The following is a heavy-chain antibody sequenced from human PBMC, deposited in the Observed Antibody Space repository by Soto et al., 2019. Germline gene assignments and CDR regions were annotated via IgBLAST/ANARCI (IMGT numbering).Heavy chain of an antibody. V-gene: IGHV3-23*01. J-gene: IGHJ4*02. CDR1: GFTFSSYV. Sequence: GGSLRLSCAASGFTFSSYVMTWVRQAPGKGLEWVSSISGSAGSTYYADSVKGRFAISRDNFKNTMHLQMSSLRAEDTAVYYCAKGGSGGWYDDYMDYWGQGALVTVSS. CDR2: ISGSAGST. D-gene: IGHD6-19*01. CDR3: AKGGSGGWYDDYMDY.